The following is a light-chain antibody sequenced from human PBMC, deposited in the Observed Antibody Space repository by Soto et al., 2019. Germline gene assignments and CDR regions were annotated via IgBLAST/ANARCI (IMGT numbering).Light chain of an antibody. V-gene: IGKV3-20*01. CDR2: GAS. Sequence: EIEMTQSPGTLSLSPGERATLSCRASQSVSSSYLAWYQQKPGQAPRLLIFGASSRATGIPDRFSGSGSGTDFTLTISSLEPEDFAVYYCQQYCSSLWTFGQGTKVEIK. CDR1: QSVSSSY. J-gene: IGKJ1*01. CDR3: QQYCSSLWT.